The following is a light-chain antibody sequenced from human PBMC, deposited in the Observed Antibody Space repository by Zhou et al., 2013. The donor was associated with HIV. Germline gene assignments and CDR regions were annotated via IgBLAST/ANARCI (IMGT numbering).Light chain of an antibody. V-gene: IGKV1-12*02. CDR1: QRISSW. J-gene: IGKJ4*01. Sequence: DIQMTQLPSSVSASIGDSVTITCRASQRISSWLAWYQQKPGSAPKLLISSASDLQSGVSSRFRGGGSGTDFTLTINSLQPEDFATYFCQQLNNFPFTFAVGPGWTSN. CDR3: QQLNNFPFT. CDR2: SAS.